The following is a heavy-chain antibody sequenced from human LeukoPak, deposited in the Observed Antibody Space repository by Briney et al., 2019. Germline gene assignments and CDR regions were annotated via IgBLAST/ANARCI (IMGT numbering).Heavy chain of an antibody. CDR2: IYYSGCT. CDR3: ASGSYYFDY. V-gene: IGHV4-59*08. D-gene: IGHD1-26*01. CDR1: GGSIRSYY. J-gene: IGHJ4*02. Sequence: KSSETLSLTCTVSGGSIRSYYWSWIRQPPGKGLEWIGYIYYSGCTKYNPSLKSRATISVDTSKNQFSLKLNSVTAADTAVYYSASGSYYFDYWGQGTLVSVSS.